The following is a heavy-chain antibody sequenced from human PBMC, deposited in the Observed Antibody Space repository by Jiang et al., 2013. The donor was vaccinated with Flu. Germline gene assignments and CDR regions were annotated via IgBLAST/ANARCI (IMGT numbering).Heavy chain of an antibody. V-gene: IGHV4-59*08. D-gene: IGHD2-8*01. Sequence: PGLVKPSETLSLICTVSGDSLSNFYWSWLRQPPGKGLEWIGYIYYSGSTNYNPYLKSRVTISIDTSRNQFSLRLTSVTAADTAVYYCARHVSHVEMASRIDQWGQGTLVTVSS. CDR2: IYYSGST. CDR3: ARHVSHVEMASRIDQ. J-gene: IGHJ4*02. CDR1: GDSLSNFY.